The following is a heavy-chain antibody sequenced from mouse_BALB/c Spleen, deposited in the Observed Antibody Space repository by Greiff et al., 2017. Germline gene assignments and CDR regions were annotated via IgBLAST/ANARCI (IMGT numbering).Heavy chain of an antibody. CDR3: ARERGSRDDYAMDY. D-gene: IGHD3-3*01. J-gene: IGHJ4*01. V-gene: IGHV5-6-3*01. CDR1: GFTFSSYG. CDR2: INSNGGST. Sequence: DVMLVESGGGLVQPGGSLKLSCAASGFTFSSYGMSWVRQTPDKRLELVATINSNGGSTYYPDSVKGRFTISRDNAKNTLYLQMSSLKSEDTAMYYCARERGSRDDYAMDYWGQGTSVTVSS.